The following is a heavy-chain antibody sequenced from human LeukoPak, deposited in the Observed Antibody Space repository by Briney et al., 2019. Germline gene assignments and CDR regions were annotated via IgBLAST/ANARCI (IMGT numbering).Heavy chain of an antibody. CDR2: IKPDGSEK. CDR3: LRGGGY. Sequence: GGSLRLSCAASGFTFSTYWMNWVRQAPGRGRGWVANIKPDGSEKYFVDSVKGRFTISRDNAKNSLYLQMNSLRAEDTAVYYCLRGGGYWGQGTPVTVSS. V-gene: IGHV3-7*01. CDR1: GFTFSTYW. J-gene: IGHJ4*02. D-gene: IGHD3-16*01.